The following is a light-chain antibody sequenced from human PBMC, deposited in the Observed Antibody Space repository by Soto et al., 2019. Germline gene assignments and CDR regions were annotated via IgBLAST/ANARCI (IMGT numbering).Light chain of an antibody. V-gene: IGLV1-51*01. Sequence: QSVLTQPPSVSAAPGQKVTISCSGSSSNIGNNYVSWYQQLPGAAPKLLISDNNNRPSGIPDRFSGSKSGTSATLVITGLQTGDEAHYYCGAWDSSLSASVFGGGTKLTVL. CDR3: GAWDSSLSASV. J-gene: IGLJ2*01. CDR2: DNN. CDR1: SSNIGNNY.